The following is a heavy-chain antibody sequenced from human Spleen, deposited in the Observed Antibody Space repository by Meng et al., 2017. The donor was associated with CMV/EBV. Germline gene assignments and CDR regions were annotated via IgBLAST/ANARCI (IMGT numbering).Heavy chain of an antibody. Sequence: ASGFTFSSYSMNWVRQAPGKGLEWVSSISSSSSYIYYADSVKGRFTISRDNAKNSLYLRMNSLRAEDTAVYYCARAGSWYVGGHFEYWGQGTLVTVSS. CDR1: GFTFSSYS. J-gene: IGHJ4*02. D-gene: IGHD6-13*01. CDR2: ISSSSSYI. CDR3: ARAGSWYVGGHFEY. V-gene: IGHV3-21*01.